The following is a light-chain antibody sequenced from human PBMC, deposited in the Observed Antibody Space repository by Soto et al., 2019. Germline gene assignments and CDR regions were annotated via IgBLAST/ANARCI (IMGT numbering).Light chain of an antibody. CDR2: GAS. Sequence: DIQMTRSPSGFSALVIDIVATTVRASHGISSLAWYQHKPGRAPKLLIFGASSLQSGVPSRFSGSGSGTDFTLTISSLQPEDFATYYCQQSYSTPITFGQGTRLEIK. CDR1: HGISS. V-gene: IGKV1-39*01. CDR3: QQSYSTPIT. J-gene: IGKJ5*01.